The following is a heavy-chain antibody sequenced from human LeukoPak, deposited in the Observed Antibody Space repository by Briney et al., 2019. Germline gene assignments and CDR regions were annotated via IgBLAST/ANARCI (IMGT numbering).Heavy chain of an antibody. Sequence: PGGSLRLSCAASGFTFSNYWMSWVRQAPGKGLEWVSSISSSSSYIYYADSVKGRFTISRDNSKNTLYLQMNSLRAEDTAVYYCARGRYSGSREGYYYYYYMDVWGKGTTVTISS. D-gene: IGHD5-12*01. V-gene: IGHV3-21*04. CDR1: GFTFSNYW. J-gene: IGHJ6*03. CDR3: ARGRYSGSREGYYYYYYMDV. CDR2: ISSSSSYI.